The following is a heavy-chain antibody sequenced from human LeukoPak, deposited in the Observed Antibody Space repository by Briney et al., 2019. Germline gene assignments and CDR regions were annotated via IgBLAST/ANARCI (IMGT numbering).Heavy chain of an antibody. CDR2: IDYSGST. D-gene: IGHD1-14*01. J-gene: IGHJ3*01. V-gene: IGHV4-59*01. CDR1: GGTNSSYY. Sequence: SETLSLTRTVSGGTNSSYYWRWIRQPRAKGLAWVAYIDYSGSTNYNPSLKSRVSISVDASKNQSSLKLSSVTAADTAVYYCARDRRRNLLHAFDLWGQGTMVTVSS. CDR3: ARDRRRNLLHAFDL.